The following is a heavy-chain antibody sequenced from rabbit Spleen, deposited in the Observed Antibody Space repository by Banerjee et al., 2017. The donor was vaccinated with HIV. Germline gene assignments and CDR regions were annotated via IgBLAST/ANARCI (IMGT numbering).Heavy chain of an antibody. J-gene: IGHJ6*01. CDR2: IAGSSSGFT. D-gene: IGHD8-1*01. V-gene: IGHV1S40*01. Sequence: QSLEESGGGLVQPEGSLALTCKASGFSFSSSDYICWVRQAPGKGLEWISCIAGSSSGFTYSATRAKGRFTISKTSSTTVTLQMTSLTAADTATYFCARDTGSSFSSYGMDLWGPGTLVTVS. CDR1: GFSFSSSDY. CDR3: ARDTGSSFSSYGMDL.